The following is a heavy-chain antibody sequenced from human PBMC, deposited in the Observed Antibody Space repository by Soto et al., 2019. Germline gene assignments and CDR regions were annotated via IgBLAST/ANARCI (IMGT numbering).Heavy chain of an antibody. Sequence: GGSLRLSCAASGLTFSSYAMSWVRQAPGKGLEWVSHISNSGRSTKYADSVKGRFTISRDNSKNTLYLQMNSLRAEDTAIYYCAKDALAYSDFWSWGQGTLVTVSS. J-gene: IGHJ4*02. CDR1: GLTFSSYA. CDR2: ISNSGRST. V-gene: IGHV3-23*01. D-gene: IGHD3-3*01. CDR3: AKDALAYSDFWS.